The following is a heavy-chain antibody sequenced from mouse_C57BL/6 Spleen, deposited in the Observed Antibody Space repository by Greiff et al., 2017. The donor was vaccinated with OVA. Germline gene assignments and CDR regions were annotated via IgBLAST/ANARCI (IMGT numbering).Heavy chain of an antibody. CDR3: ARDRGGKGGYAMDY. CDR1: GFTFSDYY. Sequence: EVKLVESEGGLVQPGSSMKLSCTASGFTFSDYYMAWVRQVPEKGLEWVANINYDGSSTYYLDSLKSRFIISRDNAKNILYLQMSSLKSEDTATYYCARDRGGKGGYAMDYWGQGTSVTVSS. D-gene: IGHD2-1*01. CDR2: INYDGSST. J-gene: IGHJ4*01. V-gene: IGHV5-16*01.